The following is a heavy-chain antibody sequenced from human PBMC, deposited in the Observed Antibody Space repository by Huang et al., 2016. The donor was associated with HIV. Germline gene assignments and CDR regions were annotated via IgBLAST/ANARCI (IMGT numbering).Heavy chain of an antibody. V-gene: IGHV4-34*01. D-gene: IGHD3-10*01. CDR1: GGSFSGYY. J-gene: IGHJ4*02. CDR2: ITHSGST. Sequence: QVQLHQWGAGLLKPSETLSLTCAVYGGSFSGYYWSWIRQPPGKGLEWIREITHSGSTNYNPSLKSRVTISEETSKNQFSLKRSSVTAADTAVYYCARAPHYGSGSYYYWGQGTLVTVSS. CDR3: ARAPHYGSGSYYY.